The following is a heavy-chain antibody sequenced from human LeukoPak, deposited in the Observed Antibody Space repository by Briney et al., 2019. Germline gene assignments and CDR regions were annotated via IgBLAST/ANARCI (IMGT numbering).Heavy chain of an antibody. V-gene: IGHV4-31*03. D-gene: IGHD4-23*01. CDR2: IYYSGST. CDR3: ARVSAVVTQSYYYGMDV. J-gene: IGHJ6*02. CDR1: GGSISSGGYY. Sequence: KSSETLSLTCTVSGGSISSGGYYWSWIRQHPGKGLEWIGYIYYSGSTYYNPSLKSRVTISVDTSKNQFSLKLSSVTAADTAVYYCARVSAVVTQSYYYGMDVWGQGTTVTVSS.